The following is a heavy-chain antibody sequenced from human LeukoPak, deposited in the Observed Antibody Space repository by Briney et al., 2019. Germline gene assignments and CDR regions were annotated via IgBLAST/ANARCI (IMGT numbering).Heavy chain of an antibody. CDR3: AKLYNDYGDENFDY. CDR1: GFTFDDYA. D-gene: IGHD4-17*01. V-gene: IGHV3-23*01. CDR2: ISGGGGST. Sequence: GGSLRLSCAASGFTFDDYAMHWVRQAPGKGLEWVSAISGGGGSTYYADSVKGRFTFSRDTSKNTLYLQMNSLRAEDTALYYCAKLYNDYGDENFDYWGQGTLVTVSS. J-gene: IGHJ4*02.